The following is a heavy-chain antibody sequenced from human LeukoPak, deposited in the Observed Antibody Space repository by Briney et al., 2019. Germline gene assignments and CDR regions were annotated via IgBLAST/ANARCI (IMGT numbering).Heavy chain of an antibody. D-gene: IGHD2-21*02. CDR2: ISGSGDNT. CDR3: AKDDDGIVVVTAMDY. CDR1: GFILSNKY. J-gene: IGHJ4*02. V-gene: IGHV3-23*01. Sequence: GGSLRLSCAASGFILSNKYMTWVRQAPGQGLEWVSGISGSGDNTYYADSVKGRFTISRDNSKNTLYLQMNSLRAEDTAVYYCAKDDDGIVVVTAMDYWGQGTLVTVSS.